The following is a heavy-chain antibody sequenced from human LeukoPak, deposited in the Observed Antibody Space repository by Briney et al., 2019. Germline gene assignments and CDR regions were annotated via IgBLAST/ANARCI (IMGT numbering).Heavy chain of an antibody. J-gene: IGHJ6*03. CDR3: ARDPYSGAYFEGYYHYYMDV. D-gene: IGHD3-9*01. Sequence: GGSLRLSCVASGFTFSSYWMSWVRQAPGKGLEWVANINQDGSEKYDVDSAKGRFTISRDNAKNSLYLQMNSLRVEDTAVYYCARDPYSGAYFEGYYHYYMDVWGKGTTVTVSS. CDR1: GFTFSSYW. V-gene: IGHV3-7*01. CDR2: INQDGSEK.